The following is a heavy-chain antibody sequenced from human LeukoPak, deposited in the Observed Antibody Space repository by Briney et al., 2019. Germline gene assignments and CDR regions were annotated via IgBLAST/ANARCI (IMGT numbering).Heavy chain of an antibody. J-gene: IGHJ4*02. V-gene: IGHV1-18*01. D-gene: IGHD5-18*01. CDR1: GYTFTIYG. CDR2: ISAYNGNT. CDR3: ASHEIQLWSPTLDY. Sequence: ASVKVSCKASGYTFTIYGISWVRQAPGQGLEWMGWISAYNGNTNYAQKLQGRVTMTTDTSTSTAYMELRSLRSDDTAVYYCASHEIQLWSPTLDYWGQGTLVTVSS.